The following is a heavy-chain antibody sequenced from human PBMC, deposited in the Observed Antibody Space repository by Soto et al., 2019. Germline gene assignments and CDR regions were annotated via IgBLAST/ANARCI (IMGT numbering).Heavy chain of an antibody. Sequence: QVQLQESGPGLVKPSQTLSLTCTVSGGSISSGDYYWSWIRQPPGKGLEWIGYIYYSGSTYYNPSLNSRVTISVDTSKNQFSLKLSSVTAADTSVYYCARDSTFDDMGGAFDIWGQGTMVTVSS. D-gene: IGHD3-9*01. CDR3: ARDSTFDDMGGAFDI. V-gene: IGHV4-30-4*01. CDR2: IYYSGST. CDR1: GGSISSGDYY. J-gene: IGHJ3*02.